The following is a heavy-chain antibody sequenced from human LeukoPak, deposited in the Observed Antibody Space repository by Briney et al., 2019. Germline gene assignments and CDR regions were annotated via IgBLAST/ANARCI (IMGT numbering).Heavy chain of an antibody. J-gene: IGHJ4*02. CDR2: ISGSGGST. D-gene: IGHD6-19*01. Sequence: PGGSLRLSCAASGFTFSSYAMSWVRQAPGKGLEWVSAISGSGGSTYYADSVKGRFTISRDNSKNTLYLQVNSLRAEDTAVYYCAKCGSGWYLYFDYWGQGTLVTVSS. CDR1: GFTFSSYA. CDR3: AKCGSGWYLYFDY. V-gene: IGHV3-23*01.